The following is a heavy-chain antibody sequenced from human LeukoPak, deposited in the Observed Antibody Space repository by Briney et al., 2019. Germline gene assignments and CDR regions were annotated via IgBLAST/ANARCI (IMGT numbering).Heavy chain of an antibody. Sequence: GASVKVSCKASGGTFSSYAISWVRQAPGQGLEWMGRIIPILGIANYAQKCQGRVTITADKSTSTAYMELSSLRSEDTAVYYCARADPGYSSRWYEDYWGQGTLVTVSS. CDR3: ARADPGYSSRWYEDY. D-gene: IGHD6-19*01. V-gene: IGHV1-69*04. J-gene: IGHJ4*02. CDR2: IIPILGIA. CDR1: GGTFSSYA.